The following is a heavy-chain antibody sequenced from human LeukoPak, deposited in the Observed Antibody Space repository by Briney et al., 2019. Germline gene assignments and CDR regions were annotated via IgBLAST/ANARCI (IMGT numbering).Heavy chain of an antibody. CDR1: GGSISGYY. V-gene: IGHV4-59*01. Sequence: SETLSLTRTVSGGSISGYYWSWIRQPPGKGLQWIGYIYYSGSTNYNPSLKSRVTISVDTSKNQFSLKLSSVTAADTAVYYCARDYSYYDTPFGTSAFDIWGQGTMVTVSS. CDR3: ARDYSYYDTPFGTSAFDI. D-gene: IGHD3-22*01. CDR2: IYYSGST. J-gene: IGHJ3*02.